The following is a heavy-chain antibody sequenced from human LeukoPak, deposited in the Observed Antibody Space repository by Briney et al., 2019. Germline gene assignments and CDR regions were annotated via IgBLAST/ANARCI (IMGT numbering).Heavy chain of an antibody. CDR1: GYTFTGYY. CDR3: TSGVDYYDPFDY. V-gene: IGHV1-2*02. J-gene: IGHJ4*02. Sequence: ASVKVSCKASGYTFTGYYMHWVRQSPGQGLEGMGWINPNSGGTNYAQKFQGRVTMTRDTSISTAYMELSRLRSDDTAVYYCTSGVDYYDPFDYWGQGALVTVSS. D-gene: IGHD3-22*01. CDR2: INPNSGGT.